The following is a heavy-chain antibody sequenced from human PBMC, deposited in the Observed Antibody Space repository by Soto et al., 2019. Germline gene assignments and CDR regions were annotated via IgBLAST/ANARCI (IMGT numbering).Heavy chain of an antibody. V-gene: IGHV3-74*01. CDR3: ARDPRPFGEDYGMDV. CDR1: GFTFSSYW. J-gene: IGHJ6*02. CDR2: INSDGSST. Sequence: GGSLRLYCAASGFTFSSYWMHWVRQAPGKGLLCVSRINSDGSSTSYADSVKGRFTISRDNAKNTLYLQMNSLRAEDTAAYYCARDPRPFGEDYGMDVWGQGTTVTVSS. D-gene: IGHD3-3*01.